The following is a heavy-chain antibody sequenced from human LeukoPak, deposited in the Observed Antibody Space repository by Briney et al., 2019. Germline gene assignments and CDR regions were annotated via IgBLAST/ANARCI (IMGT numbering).Heavy chain of an antibody. J-gene: IGHJ4*02. V-gene: IGHV1-46*01. CDR1: GYTFTSYY. CDR3: ARDSWGVDTAMEIDY. D-gene: IGHD5-18*01. CDR2: INPSGGST. Sequence: ASVKVSCKASGYTFTSYYMHWVRQAPGQGLEWMGIINPSGGSTSYAQKFQGRVTMTRDTSTSTVYMELSSLRSDDTAVYYCARDSWGVDTAMEIDYWGQGTLVTVSS.